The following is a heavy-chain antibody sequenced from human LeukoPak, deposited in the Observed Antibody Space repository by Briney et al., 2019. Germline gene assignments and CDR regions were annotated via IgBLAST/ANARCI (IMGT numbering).Heavy chain of an antibody. V-gene: IGHV3-7*03. J-gene: IGHJ6*02. CDR1: GCTFSSYW. Sequence: GGSLRLSCAASGCTFSSYWMSWVRQAPGKGLEWVANIKQDGSEKYYVDSVKGRFTISRDNAKNSLYLQMNSLSAEDTAVYYCARVAPYYDFWSGSPAYSYYSGMDVWGQGTTVTVSS. CDR2: IKQDGSEK. D-gene: IGHD3-3*01. CDR3: ARVAPYYDFWSGSPAYSYYSGMDV.